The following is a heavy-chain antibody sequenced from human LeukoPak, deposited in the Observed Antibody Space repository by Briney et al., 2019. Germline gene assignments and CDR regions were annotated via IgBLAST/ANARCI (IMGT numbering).Heavy chain of an antibody. D-gene: IGHD2-15*01. Sequence: GGSWRLPWAPSGLTFTSYAMNGVPQAPGRGRDGVSGMSGSGGLKDYADSVKGRFTISRDNSNNTLYLQMDSLRAEDTSVYFCARDSGTTAGYCFDNWGQGTLVTVSS. J-gene: IGHJ4*02. V-gene: IGHV3-23*01. CDR3: ARDSGTTAGYCFDN. CDR2: MSGSGGLK. CDR1: GLTFTSYA.